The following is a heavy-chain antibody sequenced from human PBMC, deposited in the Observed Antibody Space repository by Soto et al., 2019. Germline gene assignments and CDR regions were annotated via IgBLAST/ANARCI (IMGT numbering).Heavy chain of an antibody. D-gene: IGHD3-3*01. V-gene: IGHV2-5*02. J-gene: IGHJ4*01. Sequence: QITLNESGPTQVKPRQTLTLTCPFSGFSLPISGVVVGWIRQSQGKAPERLALSSLDDDKRYSPSLKSRLTITKDTSNAQMVLTMDDLQHADTASSYCAHRVLRKVFRLVPTTAIYFDFWGHGTPVAVSS. CDR2: SSLDDDK. CDR3: AHRVLRKVFRLVPTTAIYFDF. CDR1: GFSLPISGVV.